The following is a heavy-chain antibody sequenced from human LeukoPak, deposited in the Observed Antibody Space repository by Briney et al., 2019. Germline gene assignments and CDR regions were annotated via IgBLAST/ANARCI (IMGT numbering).Heavy chain of an antibody. CDR2: IYHSGST. CDR1: GGSISSSNW. Sequence: PSETLSLTCAVPGGSISSSNWWSWVRQPPGKGLEWIGEIYHSGSTNYNPSLKSRVTISVDKSKNQFSLKLSSVTAADTAVYYCARGTCSGGSCFFDYWGQGTLVTVSS. D-gene: IGHD2-15*01. CDR3: ARGTCSGGSCFFDY. J-gene: IGHJ4*02. V-gene: IGHV4-4*02.